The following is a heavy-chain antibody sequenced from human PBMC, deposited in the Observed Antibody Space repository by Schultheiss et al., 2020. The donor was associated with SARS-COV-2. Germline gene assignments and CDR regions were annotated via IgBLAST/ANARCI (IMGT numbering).Heavy chain of an antibody. CDR1: GFTVSNNY. V-gene: IGHV3-53*05. D-gene: IGHD4-17*01. J-gene: IGHJ6*02. CDR2: LYSGGTT. Sequence: GGSLRLSCAASGFTVSNNYITWVRQAPGKGLECVSILYSGGTTYHADSVEGRFTVSRDISKDTLFLQMNSLRAEDTAVYYCAKDHLYIGDYVEPLYYYYGMDVWGQGSTVTVAS. CDR3: AKDHLYIGDYVEPLYYYYGMDV.